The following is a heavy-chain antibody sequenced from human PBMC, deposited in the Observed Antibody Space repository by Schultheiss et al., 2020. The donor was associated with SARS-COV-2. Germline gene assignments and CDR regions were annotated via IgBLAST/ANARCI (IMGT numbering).Heavy chain of an antibody. J-gene: IGHJ5*02. V-gene: IGHV4-39*07. CDR1: GGSISSSSYY. CDR2: IYHSGST. CDR3: AREASSGSAGWFDP. D-gene: IGHD6-19*01. Sequence: SETLSLTCTVSGGSISSSSYYWDWIRQPPGKGLEWIGSIYHSGSTYYNPSLKSQVTISVDTSKNQFSLKLSSVTAADTAVYYCAREASSGSAGWFDPWGQGTLVTVAS.